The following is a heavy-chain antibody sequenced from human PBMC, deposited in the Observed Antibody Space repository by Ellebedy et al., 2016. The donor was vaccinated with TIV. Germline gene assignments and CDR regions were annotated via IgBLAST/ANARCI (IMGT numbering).Heavy chain of an antibody. CDR3: ARLGVIAAAGASDY. CDR2: ISYSGDLM. CDR1: GFTFSSYW. Sequence: PGGSLRLSCAASGFTFSSYWMSWVRQAPGKGPEWVSYISYSGDLMYYADSVKCRFTTSRDNAENSLYLQMNSLRAEDTAVYYCARLGVIAAAGASDYWGQGTLVIVSS. D-gene: IGHD6-13*01. V-gene: IGHV3-21*04. J-gene: IGHJ4*02.